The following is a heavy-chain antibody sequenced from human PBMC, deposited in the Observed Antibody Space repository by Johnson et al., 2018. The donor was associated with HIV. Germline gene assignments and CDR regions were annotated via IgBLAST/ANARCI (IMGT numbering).Heavy chain of an antibody. J-gene: IGHJ3*02. CDR3: AREGGQWLVLVDAFDI. CDR2: ISYDGSNT. Sequence: QVLLVESGGGVVQPGRSLRLSCAASGFTFSSYAMHWVRQAPGKGLAWVAVISYDGSNTYYADSVKGRFTISSDNSKNTLYLQMNSLRAEDTAVYYCAREGGQWLVLVDAFDIWGQGTMVTVSS. CDR1: GFTFSSYA. V-gene: IGHV3-30-3*01. D-gene: IGHD6-19*01.